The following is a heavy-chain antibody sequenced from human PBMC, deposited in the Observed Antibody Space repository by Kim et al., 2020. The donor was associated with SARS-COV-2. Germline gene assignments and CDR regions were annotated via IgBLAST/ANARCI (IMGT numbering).Heavy chain of an antibody. Sequence: SETLSLTCTVSGGSISSGGYYWSWIRQHPGKGLEWIGYIYYSGSTYYNPSLKSRVTISVDTSKNQFSLKLSSVTAADTAVYYCARGLFGVVVTARYFDYWGQGTLVTVSS. V-gene: IGHV4-31*03. CDR1: GGSISSGGYY. CDR2: IYYSGST. D-gene: IGHD2-21*02. CDR3: ARGLFGVVVTARYFDY. J-gene: IGHJ4*02.